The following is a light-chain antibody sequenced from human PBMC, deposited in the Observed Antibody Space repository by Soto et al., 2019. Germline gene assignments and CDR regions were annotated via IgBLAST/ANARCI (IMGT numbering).Light chain of an antibody. V-gene: IGKV3-20*01. CDR2: GAS. Sequence: EIVLTQSPGTLSLSPGERATLSCRASQSVSSSYLAWYQQKPGQAPRLLVYGASSRATGIPDRFSGSGSGTDFTLTISRLEPEHFAVYYCQQYGSSPWTFGQGTK. J-gene: IGKJ1*01. CDR1: QSVSSSY. CDR3: QQYGSSPWT.